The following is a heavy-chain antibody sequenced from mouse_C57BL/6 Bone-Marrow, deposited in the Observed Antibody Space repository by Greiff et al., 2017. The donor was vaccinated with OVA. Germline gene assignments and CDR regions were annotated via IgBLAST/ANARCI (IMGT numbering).Heavy chain of an antibody. CDR3: AIITTVVATDYYAMDY. J-gene: IGHJ4*01. CDR1: GYSITSGYY. D-gene: IGHD1-1*01. V-gene: IGHV3-6*01. CDR2: ISYDGSN. Sequence: EVQLQQSGPGLVKPSQSLSLTCSVTGYSITSGYYWNWIRQFPGNKLEWMGYISYDGSNNYNPSLKNRISINRYTSKNQFFLKLNSVTTEDTATYYCAIITTVVATDYYAMDYWGQGTSVTVSS.